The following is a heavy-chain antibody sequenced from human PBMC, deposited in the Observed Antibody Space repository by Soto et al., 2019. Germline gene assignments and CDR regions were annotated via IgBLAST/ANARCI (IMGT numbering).Heavy chain of an antibody. J-gene: IGHJ6*02. CDR3: ARGQGGLDV. CDR1: GFTFSSYW. V-gene: IGHV3-7*01. Sequence: EVQLVESGGGLVQPGGSLRLSCAASGFTFSSYWMSWVRQVPGKGLEWVAKIKQDGSEKYYVDSVKGRFTISRDNAKNALYLQMNSLGAEDTAGYYCARGQGGLDVWGQGTTVTVSS. CDR2: IKQDGSEK.